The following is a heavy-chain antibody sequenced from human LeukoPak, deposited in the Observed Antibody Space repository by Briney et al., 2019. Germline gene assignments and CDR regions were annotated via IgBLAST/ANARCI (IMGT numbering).Heavy chain of an antibody. D-gene: IGHD2-2*01. Sequence: GGSLKLSCAVSGFTFSGSAMHWVRQASGKGLEWVGRIRSNANSYATAYAASVKGRFTISRDDSKNTAYLQMNSLKIEDTAVYYCISRRDCTSTSCYVASDFDYWGQGTLVTVSS. CDR1: GFTFSGSA. CDR2: IRSNANSYAT. J-gene: IGHJ4*02. V-gene: IGHV3-73*01. CDR3: ISRRDCTSTSCYVASDFDY.